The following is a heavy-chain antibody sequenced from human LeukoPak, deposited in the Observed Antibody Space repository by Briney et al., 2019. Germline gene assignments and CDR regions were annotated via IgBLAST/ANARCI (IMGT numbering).Heavy chain of an antibody. CDR1: GFTFSDYA. CDR3: AKDYYYDSSRGSYYFDY. V-gene: IGHV3-30*04. D-gene: IGHD3-22*01. CDR2: ISYDGSNK. Sequence: GGSLRLSCAASGFTFSDYAIHWVRQAPGKGLEWVAVISYDGSNKYYADSVKGRFTISRDNSKNTLYLQMNSLRAEDTAVYYCAKDYYYDSSRGSYYFDYWGQGTLVTVSS. J-gene: IGHJ4*02.